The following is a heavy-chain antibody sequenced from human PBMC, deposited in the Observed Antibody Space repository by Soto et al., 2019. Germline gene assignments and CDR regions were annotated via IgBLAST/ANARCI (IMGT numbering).Heavy chain of an antibody. D-gene: IGHD4-17*01. CDR1: GFTFTSSA. V-gene: IGHV1-58*01. J-gene: IGHJ6*02. CDR2: IVVGSGNT. CDR3: AASLTVTTYGMDV. Sequence: SVKVSCKASGFTFTSSAVQWVRQARGQRLEWIGWIVVGSGNTNYAQKFQERDTITRDMSTSTAYMELSSLRSEDTAVYYCAASLTVTTYGMDVWGQGTTVTVSS.